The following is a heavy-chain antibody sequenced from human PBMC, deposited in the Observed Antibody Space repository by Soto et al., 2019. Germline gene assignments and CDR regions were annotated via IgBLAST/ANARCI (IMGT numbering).Heavy chain of an antibody. J-gene: IGHJ5*02. CDR3: AGAVVPAEFDP. D-gene: IGHD2-2*01. Sequence: KQSQTLSLTCTVSGGSISSYYWSWIRQPPGKGLEWIGYIYYSGSTNYNPSLKSRVTISVDTSKNQFSLKLSSVTAADTAVYYCAGAVVPAEFDPWGQGTLVTVSS. CDR1: GGSISSYY. CDR2: IYYSGST. V-gene: IGHV4-59*01.